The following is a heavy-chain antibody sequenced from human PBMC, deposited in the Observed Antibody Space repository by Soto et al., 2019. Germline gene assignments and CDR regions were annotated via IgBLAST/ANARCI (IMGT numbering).Heavy chain of an antibody. J-gene: IGHJ4*02. D-gene: IGHD5-12*01. CDR3: ARAHREGYSGYGSYYFDY. Sequence: ASVKVSCKASGYSFTSYYMHWVRQAPGQGLEWMGIINPSGGITSYAQRFQGRVTMTRDTSTSTVYMELSSLISEDTAVYYCARAHREGYSGYGSYYFDYWGQGTLVTVSS. V-gene: IGHV1-46*03. CDR1: GYSFTSYY. CDR2: INPSGGIT.